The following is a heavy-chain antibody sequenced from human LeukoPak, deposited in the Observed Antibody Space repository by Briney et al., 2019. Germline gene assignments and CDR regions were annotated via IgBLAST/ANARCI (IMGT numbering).Heavy chain of an antibody. CDR1: GFTFSNYA. V-gene: IGHV3-23*01. D-gene: IGHD2-21*02. Sequence: PGGSLRLSCAPSGFTFSNYAMSWVRQAPGKGLEWVSIIGSSGGSTIYADSVKGPFTISRDNSKNTLYLQLNSLSAVETAIYYCAKGMGPYCDGDCSSRILDFWGQGILVTVSS. CDR2: IGSSGGST. CDR3: AKGMGPYCDGDCSSRILDF. J-gene: IGHJ4*02.